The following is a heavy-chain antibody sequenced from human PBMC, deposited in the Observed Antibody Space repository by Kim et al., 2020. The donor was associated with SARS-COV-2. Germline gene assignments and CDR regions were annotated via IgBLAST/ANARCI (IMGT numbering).Heavy chain of an antibody. V-gene: IGHV4-39*01. CDR3: ARRGDSRGAFDI. Sequence: YYHPPLKSRFTISVDTAKNQFSLKLSSVTAADTAVYYCARRGDSRGAFDIWGQGTMVPVSS. J-gene: IGHJ3*02.